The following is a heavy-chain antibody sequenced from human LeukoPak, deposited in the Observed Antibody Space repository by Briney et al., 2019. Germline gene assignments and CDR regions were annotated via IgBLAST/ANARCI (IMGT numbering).Heavy chain of an antibody. CDR2: ISSSGSTT. CDR3: AAKEGTRSDFDY. J-gene: IGHJ4*02. D-gene: IGHD1-14*01. Sequence: PGGSLRLSCVASGFTFSSYEMNWARQAPGKGLAWVSYISSSGSTTHYADSAKGRFTISRDNAKNSLYLQMNSLRGEDTAVYYCAAKEGTRSDFDYWGQGTLVTVAS. V-gene: IGHV3-48*03. CDR1: GFTFSSYE.